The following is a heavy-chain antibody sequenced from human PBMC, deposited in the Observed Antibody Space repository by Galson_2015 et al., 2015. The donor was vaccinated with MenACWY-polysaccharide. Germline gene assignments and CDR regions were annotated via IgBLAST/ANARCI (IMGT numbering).Heavy chain of an antibody. CDR2: ISHSGST. CDR1: GGSISSNNW. CDR3: ARSTVINSGKDYMDV. J-gene: IGHJ6*03. D-gene: IGHD1-26*01. V-gene: IGHV4-4*02. Sequence: SETLSLTCAVSGGSISSNNWWNWVRQSPGKGLEWIGEISHSGSTHYNPSLKSRVTISEDKSKNQFSLNLSSVTAADTAVYYCARSTVINSGKDYMDVWGKGTTVTVSS.